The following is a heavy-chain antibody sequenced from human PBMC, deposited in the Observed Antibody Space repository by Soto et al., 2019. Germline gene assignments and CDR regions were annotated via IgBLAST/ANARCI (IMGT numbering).Heavy chain of an antibody. CDR3: AIFDYGDYDDAFDI. CDR1: GYTFTYRC. Sequence: SVKVSCKASGYTFTYRCLHWVRQAPGQALEWMGWITPFNGNTNYAQKFQDRVTITRDRSMSTAYMELSSLRSEDTAMYYCAIFDYGDYDDAFDIWGQGTMVTVSS. D-gene: IGHD4-17*01. J-gene: IGHJ3*02. V-gene: IGHV1-45*02. CDR2: ITPFNGNT.